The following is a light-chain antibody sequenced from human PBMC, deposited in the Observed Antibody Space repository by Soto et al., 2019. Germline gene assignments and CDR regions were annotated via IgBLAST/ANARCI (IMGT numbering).Light chain of an antibody. CDR1: RYIGNY. Sequence: DIQMTQSPSSLSVSVGDRVTITCQASRYIGNYLNWYQQKPGKAPKLLINDASSLEMGVPSRFSGSGSGTDFSVTISSLQPEDIATYYCQQYHSHPITFGQGTRLDI. V-gene: IGKV1-33*01. CDR2: DAS. J-gene: IGKJ5*01. CDR3: QQYHSHPIT.